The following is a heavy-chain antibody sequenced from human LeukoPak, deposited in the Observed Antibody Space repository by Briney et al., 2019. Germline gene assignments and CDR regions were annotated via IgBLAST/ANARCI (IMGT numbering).Heavy chain of an antibody. CDR2: ISSRSSYI. V-gene: IGHV3-21*01. J-gene: IGHJ4*02. D-gene: IGHD1-7*01. Sequence: GGSLRLSCAASGFTFSSYSMNWVRQAPGKGLEWVSSISSRSSYIYYADSVKGRFTISRDNAKNSLYLQMNSLRAEDTAVYYCARDSPSENYSNYWGQGTLVTVSS. CDR1: GFTFSSYS. CDR3: ARDSPSENYSNY.